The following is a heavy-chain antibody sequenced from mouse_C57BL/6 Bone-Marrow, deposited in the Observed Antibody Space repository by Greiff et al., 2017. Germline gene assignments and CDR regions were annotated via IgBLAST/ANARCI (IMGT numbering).Heavy chain of an antibody. CDR3: AREGDYIDYDVMDY. D-gene: IGHD2-4*01. CDR2: IYPGSGST. CDR1: GYTFTSYW. J-gene: IGHJ4*01. V-gene: IGHV1-55*01. Sequence: QVQLQQSGAELVKPGASVKMSCKASGYTFTSYWITWVKQRPGQGLEWIGDIYPGSGSTNYNEKFKSKATLTVDTSSSTAYMQLSSLTSEDSAVYYCAREGDYIDYDVMDYWGQGTSVTVSS.